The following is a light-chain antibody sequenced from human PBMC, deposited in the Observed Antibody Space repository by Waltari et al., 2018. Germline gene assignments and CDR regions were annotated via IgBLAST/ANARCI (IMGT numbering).Light chain of an antibody. CDR1: SSDIGAYNL. CDR2: DVN. V-gene: IGLV2-14*03. J-gene: IGLJ1*01. CDR3: SSYTTGSTRYV. Sequence: QSALPQPASVYGSPGQSITISCTGTSSDIGAYNLVSWYQKHPGKAPTVMIYDVNNRPSGVSSRFSGSKSGNTASLTISGLQAEDEADYYCSSYTTGSTRYVFGSGTKVTVL.